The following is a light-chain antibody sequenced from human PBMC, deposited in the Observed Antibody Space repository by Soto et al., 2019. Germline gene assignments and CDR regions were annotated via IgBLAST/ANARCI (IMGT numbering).Light chain of an antibody. Sequence: QSALTQPASVSGSPGQAITISCSGSSSDVGAHNFVSWYQHHPGKAPKLIIYEVSNRPSGVSNRFSGSKSGNTASLTISGLQAEDEADYYCSSFTSSNTWLFGGGTKLTVL. J-gene: IGLJ3*02. CDR1: SSDVGAHNF. CDR3: SSFTSSNTWL. V-gene: IGLV2-14*01. CDR2: EVS.